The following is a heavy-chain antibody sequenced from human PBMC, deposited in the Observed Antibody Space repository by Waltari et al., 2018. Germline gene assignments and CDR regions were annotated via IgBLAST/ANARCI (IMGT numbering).Heavy chain of an antibody. Sequence: QVQLQESGPGLVKPSETLSLTCNVSGGSMDSYYWNWIRQAPGGGLEWIGYVYYTSHTFYNPSLKSRVTISLDKPNNQFSLKLRSVTAADTAVYYCARRDGAAAGWFDTWGQGIRVTVSP. CDR2: VYYTSHT. D-gene: IGHD6-13*01. V-gene: IGHV4-59*08. J-gene: IGHJ5*02. CDR3: ARRDGAAAGWFDT. CDR1: GGSMDSYY.